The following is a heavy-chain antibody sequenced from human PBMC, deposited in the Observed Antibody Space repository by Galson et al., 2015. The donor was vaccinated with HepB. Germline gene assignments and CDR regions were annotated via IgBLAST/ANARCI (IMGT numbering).Heavy chain of an antibody. J-gene: IGHJ4*02. V-gene: IGHV3-30*02. Sequence: SLRLSCAASGFTFSSYGMHWVRQAPGKGLEWVAFIRYDGSNKYYADSVKGRFTISRDNSKNTLYLQMNSLRAEDTAVYYCALLVATQDHFDYWGQGTLVTVSS. CDR1: GFTFSSYG. CDR2: IRYDGSNK. D-gene: IGHD5-12*01. CDR3: ALLVATQDHFDY.